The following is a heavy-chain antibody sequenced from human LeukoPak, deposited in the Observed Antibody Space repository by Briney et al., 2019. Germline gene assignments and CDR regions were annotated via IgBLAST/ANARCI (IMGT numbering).Heavy chain of an antibody. D-gene: IGHD2-15*01. CDR1: GYTLTELS. V-gene: IGHV1-24*01. Sequence: VKVSCKVSGYTLTELSMHWMRQAPGKGLEWMGGFDPEDGETIYAQKFQGRVTMTEDTSTDTAYMELSSLRSEGTAVYYCATASVLGYCSGGSCPHFDYWGQGTLVTVSS. J-gene: IGHJ4*02. CDR3: ATASVLGYCSGGSCPHFDY. CDR2: FDPEDGET.